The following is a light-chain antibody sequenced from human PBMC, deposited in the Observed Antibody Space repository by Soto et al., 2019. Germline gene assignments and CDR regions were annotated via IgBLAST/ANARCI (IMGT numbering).Light chain of an antibody. CDR1: TSNIGANT. CDR3: AAWDDSLNGPL. J-gene: IGLJ2*01. V-gene: IGLV1-44*01. CDR2: HND. Sequence: QSVLTQPPSASGTPGQRVTISCSGDTSNIGANTVNWYQQVPGAAPKLLLFHNDRRHSWGVTDRFSGYKSGTSAYLAISGLRSEDEADYYFAAWDDSLNGPLFGGGTKLTVL.